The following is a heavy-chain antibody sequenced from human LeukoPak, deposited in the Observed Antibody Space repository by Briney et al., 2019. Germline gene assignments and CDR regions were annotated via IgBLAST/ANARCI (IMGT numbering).Heavy chain of an antibody. V-gene: IGHV3-7*03. CDR1: GFTFGSYW. CDR3: ARAGYCSSTSCQWVPLV. D-gene: IGHD2-2*03. J-gene: IGHJ6*02. Sequence: GGSLRLSCAASGFTFGSYWMSWVRQAPGKGLEWVANIKQDGSEKYYVDSVKGRFTISRDNAKNSLYLQMNSLRAEDTAVYYCARAGYCSSTSCQWVPLVWGQGTTVTVSS. CDR2: IKQDGSEK.